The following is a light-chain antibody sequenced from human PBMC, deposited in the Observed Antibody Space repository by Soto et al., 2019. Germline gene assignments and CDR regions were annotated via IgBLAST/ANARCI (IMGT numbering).Light chain of an antibody. V-gene: IGLV2-14*01. CDR2: DVS. Sequence: QSALTQPASVSGSPGQSITISCTGTSSDVGGYTYVSWYQQHPGKAPKLMIYDVSNRPSGVSNRFSGSKSGNTASLTISGLQGEDEADYYCSSYTSISTPVVFGGGTKLTVL. CDR3: SSYTSISTPVV. CDR1: SSDVGGYTY. J-gene: IGLJ2*01.